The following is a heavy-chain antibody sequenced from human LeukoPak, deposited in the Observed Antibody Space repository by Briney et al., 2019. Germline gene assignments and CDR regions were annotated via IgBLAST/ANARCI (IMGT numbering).Heavy chain of an antibody. CDR1: GGSFSGYY. CDR2: INHSGST. V-gene: IGHV4-34*01. J-gene: IGHJ4*02. D-gene: IGHD3-10*01. CDR3: ARLHGGYYGSGSPYFDY. Sequence: SETLSLTCAVYGGSFSGYYWSWIRQPPGKGLEWIGEINHSGSTNYNPSLKSRVTISVDTSKNQFSLKLSSVTAADTAVYYCARLHGGYYGSGSPYFDYWGQGTLVTVSS.